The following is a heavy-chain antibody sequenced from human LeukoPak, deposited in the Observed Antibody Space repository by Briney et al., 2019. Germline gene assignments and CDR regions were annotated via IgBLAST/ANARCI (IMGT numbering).Heavy chain of an antibody. Sequence: PGGSLRLSCAASGFTFSSYGMHWVRQAPGKGLEWVAFIRYDGSNKYYADSVKGRFTISSDNSKNTLYLQMNSLRAEDTAVYYCAKDTPDTVAAAPDDYYFDYWGQGTLVTVSS. CDR1: GFTFSSYG. CDR3: AKDTPDTVAAAPDDYYFDY. D-gene: IGHD6-13*01. V-gene: IGHV3-30*02. J-gene: IGHJ4*02. CDR2: IRYDGSNK.